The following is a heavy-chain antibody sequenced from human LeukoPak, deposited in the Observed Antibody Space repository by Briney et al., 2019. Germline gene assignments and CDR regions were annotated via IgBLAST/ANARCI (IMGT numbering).Heavy chain of an antibody. CDR3: ARDKAKGEAAAGF. V-gene: IGHV1-2*06. D-gene: IGHD6-13*01. J-gene: IGHJ4*02. Sequence: ASVKVSCKASGYTFTGYYMHWVRQAPGQGLEWMGRINPNSGGTNHAQKFQGRVTMTRDTSISTAYMELSRLRSDDTAVYYCARDKAKGEAAAGFWGQGTLVTVSS. CDR1: GYTFTGYY. CDR2: INPNSGGT.